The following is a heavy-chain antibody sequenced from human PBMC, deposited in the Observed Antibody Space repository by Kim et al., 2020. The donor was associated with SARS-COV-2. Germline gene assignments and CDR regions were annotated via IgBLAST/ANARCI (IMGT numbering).Heavy chain of an antibody. CDR3: TTDRQDDSTARDWFDPWGQLDP. J-gene: IGHJ5*02. Sequence: GGSLRLSCAASGFTFSNAWMSWVRQAPGKGLEWVGRIKSKTDGGTTDYAAPVKGRFTISRDDSKNTLYLQMNSLKTEDTAVYYCTTDRQDDSTARDWFDPWGQLDPWGQGTLVTVSS. CDR1: GFTFSNAW. CDR2: IKSKTDGGTT. V-gene: IGHV3-15*01. D-gene: IGHD3-9*01.